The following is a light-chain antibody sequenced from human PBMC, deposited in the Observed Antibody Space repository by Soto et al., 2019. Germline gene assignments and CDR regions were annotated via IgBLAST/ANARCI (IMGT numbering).Light chain of an antibody. CDR1: QSVSSSY. Sequence: EIVLTQSPGTLSLSPGERATLSCRASQSVSSSYLAWYQQKPGQAPRLLIYGASSRATGIPDRFSGSGSGTDFTLTISRLEPEDFAGYYCQQYGSSRELTFGGGNKVEIK. J-gene: IGKJ4*01. V-gene: IGKV3-20*01. CDR3: QQYGSSRELT. CDR2: GAS.